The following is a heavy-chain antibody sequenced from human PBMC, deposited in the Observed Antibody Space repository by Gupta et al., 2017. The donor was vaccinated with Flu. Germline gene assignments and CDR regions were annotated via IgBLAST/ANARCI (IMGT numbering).Heavy chain of an antibody. J-gene: IGHJ4*02. CDR3: ARTDIAMPRRFDY. CDR1: GVSITTSNYY. CDR2: IYYTGNT. V-gene: IGHV4-39*01. Sequence: QLQLQESGPGLVKPSETLSLTCTVSGVSITTSNYYWGWIRQPPGKGLEWIGSIYYTGNTYFNPSLESRVTISVDTSKNKFSLRLTSVTAADTAVYYCARTDIAMPRRFDYWGQGTLVTVSS. D-gene: IGHD2-2*01.